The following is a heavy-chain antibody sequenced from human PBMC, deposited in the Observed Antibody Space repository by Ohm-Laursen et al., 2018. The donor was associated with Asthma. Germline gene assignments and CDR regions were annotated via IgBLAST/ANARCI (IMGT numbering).Heavy chain of an antibody. D-gene: IGHD3-3*01. CDR1: GFTFRSYA. Sequence: SLRLSCTASGFTFRSYAMHWVRQAPGKGLEWVAVGGSYYDGGLKYYADSVNGRFTVSRDDSKNTLYLQMDSLRPDDTAVYYCARDVMEWYLPAFDFWGQGTLVTVSS. V-gene: IGHV3-30-3*01. CDR2: GGSYYDGGLK. CDR3: ARDVMEWYLPAFDF. J-gene: IGHJ4*02.